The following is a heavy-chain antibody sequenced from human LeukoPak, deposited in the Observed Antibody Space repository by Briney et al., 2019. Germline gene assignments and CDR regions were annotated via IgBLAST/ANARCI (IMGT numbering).Heavy chain of an antibody. J-gene: IGHJ4*02. D-gene: IGHD2-2*01. Sequence: TGGSLRLSCAASGSFSSYVMTWVRQAPGRGLEWVSTLNASGGSTYYADSVKGRFTISRDNSKNTLYLQMRSLRAEDTAVYFCAKDLILVLPAAYDYWGQGTLVTVSS. CDR3: AKDLILVLPAAYDY. CDR1: GSFSSYV. CDR2: LNASGGST. V-gene: IGHV3-23*01.